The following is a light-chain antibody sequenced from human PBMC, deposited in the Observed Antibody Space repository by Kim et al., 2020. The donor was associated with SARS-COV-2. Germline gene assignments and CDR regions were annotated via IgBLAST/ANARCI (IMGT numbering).Light chain of an antibody. CDR1: NIGSKS. Sequence: SYELTQPSSVSVAPGKTARITCGGNNIGSKSVHWYQQKPGQAPVLVIYYDSDRPSGIPERFSGSNSGNTATLTISRVEAGDEADYYCQVWDSSSDVVFGGGTQLTVL. J-gene: IGLJ2*01. V-gene: IGLV3-21*04. CDR2: YDS. CDR3: QVWDSSSDVV.